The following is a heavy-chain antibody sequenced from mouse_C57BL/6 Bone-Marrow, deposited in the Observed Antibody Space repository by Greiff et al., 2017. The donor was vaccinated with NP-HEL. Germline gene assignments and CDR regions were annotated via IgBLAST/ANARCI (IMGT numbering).Heavy chain of an antibody. CDR1: GFPITSGYY. D-gene: IGHD2-1*01. CDR3: AGDYGSYWYFDV. J-gene: IGHJ1*03. V-gene: IGHV12-3*01. Sequence: KLQESGPGLVKPSQSLFLTCSITGFPITSGYYWIWIRQSPGKPLEWMGYITHSGETFYNPSLQSPISITRETSKNQFFLQLNSVTTEDTAMYYCAGDYGSYWYFDVWGTGTTVTVSS. CDR2: ITHSGET.